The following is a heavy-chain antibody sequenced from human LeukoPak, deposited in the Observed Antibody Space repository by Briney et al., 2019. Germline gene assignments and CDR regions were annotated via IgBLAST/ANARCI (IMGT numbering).Heavy chain of an antibody. V-gene: IGHV3-23*01. CDR2: ISGIGGTT. Sequence: STISGIGGTTYYADSVKGRFTISRDNSKNTLYLQMNSLRAEDTAVYYCAKLTYSSSSGYYFDYWGQGTLVTVSS. J-gene: IGHJ4*02. D-gene: IGHD6-6*01. CDR3: AKLTYSSSSGYYFDY.